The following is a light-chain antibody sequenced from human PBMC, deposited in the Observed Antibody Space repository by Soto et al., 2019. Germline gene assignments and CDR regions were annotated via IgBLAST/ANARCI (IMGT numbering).Light chain of an antibody. V-gene: IGLV2-14*01. CDR1: SSDVGGYNF. Sequence: QSALTQPASVSGSPGQSITISCTGTSSDVGGYNFVSWYQQYPGKAPKLIIYEVTDRPSGVSNRFSGSKSGSTASLTISGLQAEDEAYYYCSSYTRRTTLAFGGGTKLTVL. CDR3: SSYTRRTTLA. J-gene: IGLJ2*01. CDR2: EVT.